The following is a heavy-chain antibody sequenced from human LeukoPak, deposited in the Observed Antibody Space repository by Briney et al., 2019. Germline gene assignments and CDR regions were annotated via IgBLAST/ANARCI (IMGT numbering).Heavy chain of an antibody. CDR1: GYTFTGYY. CDR2: INPNSGGT. D-gene: IGHD2-15*01. Sequence: ASVKVSCKASGYTFTGYYMHWVRQAPGQGLEWMGWINPNSGGTNYAQKFQGRVTMTRDTSISTAYMELSRLRSDDTAVYHCARGPGGGSRVRDHWGQGTLVTVSS. CDR3: ARGPGGGSRVRDH. J-gene: IGHJ4*02. V-gene: IGHV1-2*02.